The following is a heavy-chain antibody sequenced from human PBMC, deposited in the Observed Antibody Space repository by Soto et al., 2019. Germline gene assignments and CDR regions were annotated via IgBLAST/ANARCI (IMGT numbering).Heavy chain of an antibody. CDR3: ARGPIGVAAIQYYYYYGMDV. CDR1: GGSFSGYY. CDR2: INHSGST. V-gene: IGHV4-34*01. D-gene: IGHD2-15*01. Sequence: SETLSLTCAVYGGSFSGYYWSWIRQPPGKGLEWIGEINHSGSTNYNPSLKSRVTISVDTSKNQFSLKLSSVTAADTAVYYCARGPIGVAAIQYYYYYGMDVWGQGTTVTVPS. J-gene: IGHJ6*02.